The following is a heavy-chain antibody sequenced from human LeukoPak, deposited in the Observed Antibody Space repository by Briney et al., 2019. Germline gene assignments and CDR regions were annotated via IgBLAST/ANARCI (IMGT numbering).Heavy chain of an antibody. J-gene: IGHJ6*03. CDR3: ASGWSTGTHYYYYYYMDV. D-gene: IGHD2-15*01. Sequence: ASVKVSCKASGYTFTSYDINWVRQATGQGLEWMGIINPSGGSTSYAQKFQGRVTMTRDTSTSTVYMELSSLRSEDTAVYYCASGWSTGTHYYYYYYMDVWGKGTTVTVSS. CDR1: GYTFTSYD. V-gene: IGHV1-46*01. CDR2: INPSGGST.